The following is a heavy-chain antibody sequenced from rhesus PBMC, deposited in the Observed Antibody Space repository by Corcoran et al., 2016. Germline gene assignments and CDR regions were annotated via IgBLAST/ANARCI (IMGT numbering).Heavy chain of an antibody. CDR2: VDPEDGEA. CDR3: ATGSWNNLLNY. Sequence: EVQLVQSGAEVKKPGASVKISCKASGYTFTDYYLHWVRQAPGKGLGWMGRVDPEDGEAIHEQKFQDRVTITADTSTDTAYVELSSLRSEDTAVYYCATGSWNNLLNYWGQGVLVTVSS. CDR1: GYTFTDYY. V-gene: IGHV1-111*02. J-gene: IGHJ4*01. D-gene: IGHD1-20*01.